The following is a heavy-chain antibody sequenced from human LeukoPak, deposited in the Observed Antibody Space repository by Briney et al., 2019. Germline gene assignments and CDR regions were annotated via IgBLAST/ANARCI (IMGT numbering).Heavy chain of an antibody. CDR1: GGSFSGYY. CDR2: INHSGST. V-gene: IGHV4-34*01. Sequence: SETLSLTCAVYGGSFSGYYWSWIRQPPGKGLEWIGEINHSGSTNYNPSLKSRVTISVDTSKNQFSLKLSSVTAADTAVYYCARVPTYYDFWSGYYFDYWGQGTLVTVSS. CDR3: ARVPTYYDFWSGYYFDY. D-gene: IGHD3-3*01. J-gene: IGHJ4*02.